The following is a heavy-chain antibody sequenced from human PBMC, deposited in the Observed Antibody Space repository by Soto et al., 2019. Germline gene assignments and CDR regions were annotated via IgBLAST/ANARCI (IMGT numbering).Heavy chain of an antibody. CDR2: ITGGGTNT. D-gene: IGHD4-17*01. CDR1: GFTFSSYA. CDR3: ARVGVTTGDFDY. Sequence: GGSLRLSCTASGFTFSSYAMNWVRQAPGKGLEWVSAITGGGTNTYYADSVKGRFTISRDNSKNTLYLQMNSLRAEDTAVYYCARVGVTTGDFDYWGQGTLVTVSS. J-gene: IGHJ4*02. V-gene: IGHV3-23*01.